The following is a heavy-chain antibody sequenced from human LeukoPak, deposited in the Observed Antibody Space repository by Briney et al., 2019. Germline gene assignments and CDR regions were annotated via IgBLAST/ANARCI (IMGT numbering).Heavy chain of an antibody. CDR1: EFMFRNYG. D-gene: IGHD3-10*01. V-gene: IGHV3-33*01. CDR3: ARDLGSGTSLSYFDY. Sequence: GGSLRLSCAASEFMFRNYGMHWVRQAPGKGLEWVAVIWYDGSNKYYADSVKGRFTISRDNSKNTLYLQMDSLRGEDTAVYYCARDLGSGTSLSYFDYWGQGNLVTVSS. CDR2: IWYDGSNK. J-gene: IGHJ4*02.